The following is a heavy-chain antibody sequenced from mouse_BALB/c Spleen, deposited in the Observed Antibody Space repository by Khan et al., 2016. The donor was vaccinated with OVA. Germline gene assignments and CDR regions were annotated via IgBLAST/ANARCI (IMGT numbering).Heavy chain of an antibody. Sequence: QIQLVQSGPELKKPGETVKISCKASGYTFTNYGMNWVKQAQGKGLKWMGWINTYTGEPTYVDDFTGRFVFSLETSASTAYLQINNLKNEDTATYFCARYDYDDYFDSWGQGTTLTVSA. CDR2: INTYTGEP. J-gene: IGHJ2*01. V-gene: IGHV9-3-1*01. CDR1: GYTFTNYG. CDR3: ARYDYDDYFDS. D-gene: IGHD2-4*01.